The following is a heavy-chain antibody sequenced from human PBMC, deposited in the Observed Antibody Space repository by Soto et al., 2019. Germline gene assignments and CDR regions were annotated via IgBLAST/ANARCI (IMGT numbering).Heavy chain of an antibody. CDR1: GYTFTTYD. CDR2: MDPNSGST. J-gene: IGHJ6*02. V-gene: IGHV1-8*01. Sequence: ASVKVSCKASGYTFTTYDINWVRQAPGQGLEWLGWMDPNSGSTGYAQNFQGRITMTRNISRSTAHMELSSLQSEDTAIYYCARERKFDFWRKGLDVWGQGTTVTVSS. CDR3: ARERKFDFWRKGLDV. D-gene: IGHD3-3*01.